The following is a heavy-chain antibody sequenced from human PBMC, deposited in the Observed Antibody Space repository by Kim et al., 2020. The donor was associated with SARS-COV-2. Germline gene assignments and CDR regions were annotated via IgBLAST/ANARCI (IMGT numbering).Heavy chain of an antibody. V-gene: IGHV3-7*03. J-gene: IGHJ6*02. CDR1: GFTFSSYW. Sequence: GGSLRLSCAASGFTFSSYWMSWVRQAPGKGLEWVANIKQDGSEKYYVDSVKGRFTISRDNAKNSLYLQMNSLRAEDTAVYYCARDRKLEWLFYGMDVWGQGTTVTVSS. CDR3: ARDRKLEWLFYGMDV. CDR2: IKQDGSEK. D-gene: IGHD3-3*01.